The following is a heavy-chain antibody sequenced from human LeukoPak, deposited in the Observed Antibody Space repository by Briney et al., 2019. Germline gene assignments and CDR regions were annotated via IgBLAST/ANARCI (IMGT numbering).Heavy chain of an antibody. CDR3: TRAQSDGGFDY. CDR2: IWYDGTKK. J-gene: IGHJ4*02. Sequence: GGSLRLSCAASGFTFSSYGIHWVRQAPGKGLEWVALIWYDGTKKYYADSVKGRFTISRDNSKNTLYLEMNCLRAEDTAVYYCTRAQSDGGFDYWGQGNLVTVSS. V-gene: IGHV3-33*01. D-gene: IGHD3-16*01. CDR1: GFTFSSYG.